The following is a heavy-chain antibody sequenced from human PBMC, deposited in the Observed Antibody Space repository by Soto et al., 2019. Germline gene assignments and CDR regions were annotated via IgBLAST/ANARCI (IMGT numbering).Heavy chain of an antibody. CDR1: GFTFSSYA. V-gene: IGHV3-23*01. CDR2: ISGSGGST. CDR3: AKDLDYDYIWGSYRYSPFDY. J-gene: IGHJ4*02. Sequence: GGSLRLSCAASGFTFSSYAMSWVRQAPGKGLEWVSAISGSGGSTYYADSVKGRFTISRDNSKNTLYLQMNSLRAEDTAVYYCAKDLDYDYIWGSYRYSPFDYWGQGTLVTVSS. D-gene: IGHD3-16*02.